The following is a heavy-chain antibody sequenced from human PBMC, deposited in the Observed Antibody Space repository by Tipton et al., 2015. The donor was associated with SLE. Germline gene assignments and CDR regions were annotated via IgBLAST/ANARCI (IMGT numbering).Heavy chain of an antibody. V-gene: IGHV4-38-2*01. D-gene: IGHD3-10*01. Sequence: TLSLTCAVSGYSISSGYYWGWIRQPPGKGLEWIGSIYHSGSTYYNPSLKSRVTISVDTSKNRFSLKLSSVTAADTAVFYCARGGSGSYYPDAFDIWGQGTIVTVSS. CDR2: IYHSGST. J-gene: IGHJ3*02. CDR3: ARGGSGSYYPDAFDI. CDR1: GYSISSGYY.